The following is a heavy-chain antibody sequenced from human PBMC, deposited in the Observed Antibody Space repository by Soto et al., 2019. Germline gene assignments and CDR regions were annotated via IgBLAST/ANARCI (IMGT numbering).Heavy chain of an antibody. D-gene: IGHD4-17*01. Sequence: PGESLKISCKGSGYSFTSYWIGWVRQMPGKGLEWMGIIYPGDSDTGYSPSFQGQVTISADKSISTAYLQWSSLKASDTAMYYCARRTVTTSDLPYYYYGMDVWGQGTTVTVSS. V-gene: IGHV5-51*01. CDR1: GYSFTSYW. CDR3: ARRTVTTSDLPYYYYGMDV. CDR2: IYPGDSDT. J-gene: IGHJ6*02.